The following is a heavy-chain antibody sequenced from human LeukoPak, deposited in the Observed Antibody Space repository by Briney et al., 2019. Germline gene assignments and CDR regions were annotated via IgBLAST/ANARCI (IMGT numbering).Heavy chain of an antibody. CDR3: ARRYRPMVRGVRLYYYYYMDV. CDR1: GGSISSSSYY. Sequence: SETLSLTCTVSGGSISSSSYYWGWIRQPPGKGLEWIGSIYYSGSTYYNPSLKSRVTISVDTSKNQFSLKLSSVTAADTAVYYCARRYRPMVRGVRLYYYYYMDVWGKGTTVTISS. D-gene: IGHD3-10*01. CDR2: IYYSGST. J-gene: IGHJ6*03. V-gene: IGHV4-39*07.